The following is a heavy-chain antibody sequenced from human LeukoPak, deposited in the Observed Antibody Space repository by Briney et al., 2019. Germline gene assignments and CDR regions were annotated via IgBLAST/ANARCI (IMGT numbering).Heavy chain of an antibody. CDR2: IYYSGST. J-gene: IGHJ4*02. Sequence: SETLSLTCTVSGGSISSYYWSWIRQPPGKGLEWIGYIYYSGSTNYNPSLKSRVTISVDTSKNQFSLKLSSVTAADTAVYYCARGSQLVAGFDYWGQGTLVTVSS. CDR3: ARGSQLVAGFDY. CDR1: GGSISSYY. V-gene: IGHV4-59*01. D-gene: IGHD6-19*01.